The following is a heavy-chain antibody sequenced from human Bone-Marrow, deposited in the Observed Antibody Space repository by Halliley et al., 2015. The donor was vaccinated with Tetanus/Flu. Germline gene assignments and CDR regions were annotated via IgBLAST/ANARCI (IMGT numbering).Heavy chain of an antibody. Sequence: SGFTFSIYGMHWLRQAPGKGLEWVAVIWFDGSNKYYTDSVKGRFTISRDNSKNTLDLQMNSLRAEDTAVYYCARANYGSGSNYYYGLDVWGQGTTVTVSS. D-gene: IGHD3-10*01. CDR2: IWFDGSNK. V-gene: IGHV3-33*01. CDR1: GFTFSIYG. J-gene: IGHJ6*02. CDR3: ARANYGSGSNYYYGLDV.